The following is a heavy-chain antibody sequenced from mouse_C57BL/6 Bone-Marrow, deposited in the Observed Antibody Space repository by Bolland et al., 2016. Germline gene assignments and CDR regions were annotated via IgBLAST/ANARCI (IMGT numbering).Heavy chain of an antibody. D-gene: IGHD4-1*01. J-gene: IGHJ3*01. V-gene: IGHV1-22*01. CDR2: NNGGT. CDR3: ARALTGTCYAY. Sequence: NNGGTSYNQKFKGKATLTVKKSSSTAYMQLRSLTSDDSAVYYCARALTGTCYAYWGQGTLV.